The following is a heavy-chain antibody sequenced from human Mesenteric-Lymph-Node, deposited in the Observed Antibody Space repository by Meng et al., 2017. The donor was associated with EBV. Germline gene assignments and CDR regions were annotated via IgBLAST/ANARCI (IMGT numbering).Heavy chain of an antibody. CDR1: GDSVSNINGG. J-gene: IGHJ5*02. CDR3: AGVGSTISTDWFDT. V-gene: IGHV6-1*01. Sequence: QAQLQQSGPGPVKPSQTLSTTCAFSGDSVSNINGGWNWIRQSPSRGLEWLGRTYYRSKWYNDYAVSVKGRITINPDTTKNQVSLQLNSVTPEDTAVYYCAGVGSTISTDWFDTWGQGTLVTVSS. D-gene: IGHD3-9*01. CDR2: TYYRSKWYN.